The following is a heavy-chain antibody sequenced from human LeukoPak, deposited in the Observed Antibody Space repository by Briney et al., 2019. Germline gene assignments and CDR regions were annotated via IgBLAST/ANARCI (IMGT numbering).Heavy chain of an antibody. V-gene: IGHV3-74*01. CDR2: INSDGSST. D-gene: IGHD2-2*01. CDR1: GFTFSSYW. J-gene: IGHJ4*02. CDR3: VLGYCSSTSCLPQFGY. Sequence: GGSLRLSCAASGFTFSSYWMHWVRQAPGKGLVWVSRINSDGSSTSYADSVKGRFTISRDNAKNTLYPQMNSLRAEDTAVYYCVLGYCSSTSCLPQFGYWGQGTLVTVSS.